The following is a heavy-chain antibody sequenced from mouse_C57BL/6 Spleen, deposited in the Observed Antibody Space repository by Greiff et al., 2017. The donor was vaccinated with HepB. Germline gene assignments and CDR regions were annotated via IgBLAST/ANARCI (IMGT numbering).Heavy chain of an antibody. CDR3: ARGSYYEKGYYAMDY. Sequence: VQLQQPGAELVMPGASVKLSCKASGYTFTSYWMHWVKQRPGQGLEWIGEIDPSDSYTNYNQKFKGKSTLTVDKSSSTAYMQLSSLTSEDSAVYYCARGSYYEKGYYAMDYWGQGTSVTVSS. D-gene: IGHD2-4*01. CDR2: IDPSDSYT. J-gene: IGHJ4*01. V-gene: IGHV1-69*01. CDR1: GYTFTSYW.